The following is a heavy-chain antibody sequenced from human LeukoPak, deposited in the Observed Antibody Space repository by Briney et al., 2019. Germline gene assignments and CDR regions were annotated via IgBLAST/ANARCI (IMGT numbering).Heavy chain of an antibody. Sequence: GESLKISCKGSGYSFSSFYIGWVRQLPGKGLEWMGNIFPADSDTAYSPSFQGQVTMSADKSISTAYLQWSSLKASDTAMYYCARRYYDKRAFDIWGQGTMVTVSS. CDR2: IFPADSDT. V-gene: IGHV5-51*01. J-gene: IGHJ3*02. D-gene: IGHD3-22*01. CDR1: GYSFSSFY. CDR3: ARRYYDKRAFDI.